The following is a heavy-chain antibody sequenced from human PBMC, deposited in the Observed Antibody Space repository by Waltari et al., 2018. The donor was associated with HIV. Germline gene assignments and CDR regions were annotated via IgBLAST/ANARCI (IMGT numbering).Heavy chain of an antibody. CDR3: AKEVVALPHYYYYGLDV. CDR2: ISSTSKTI. J-gene: IGHJ6*02. Sequence: EVQLVESGGGLVQPGGSLRLSCAASGFTFSSYSMNWVRQAPGKGVEWVSYISSTSKTIYYADSVKGRFTVSRDNAKNSLSLQMNSLRAEDTAVYFCAKEVVALPHYYYYGLDVWGQGTTVTVSS. CDR1: GFTFSSYS. D-gene: IGHD2-15*01. V-gene: IGHV3-48*04.